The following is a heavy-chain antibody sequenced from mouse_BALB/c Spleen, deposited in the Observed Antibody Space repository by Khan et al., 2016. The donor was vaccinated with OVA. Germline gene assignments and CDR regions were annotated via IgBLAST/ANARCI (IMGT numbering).Heavy chain of an antibody. CDR3: ASGGYWYVDV. Sequence: LVESGPELKKPGETVKISCKASGYTFTNYGMNWVKQAPGKGLKWMGWINTYTGEPTYADDFKGRFAFSLETSASTAYLQINNLKNEDTATYFCASGGYWYVDVWGAGTTVTVSS. J-gene: IGHJ1*01. D-gene: IGHD1-1*02. CDR2: INTYTGEP. V-gene: IGHV9-3-1*01. CDR1: GYTFTNYG.